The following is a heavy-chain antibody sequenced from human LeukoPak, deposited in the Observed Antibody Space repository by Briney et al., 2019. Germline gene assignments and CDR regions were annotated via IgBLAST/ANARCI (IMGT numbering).Heavy chain of an antibody. CDR2: ISAYNGNT. J-gene: IGHJ5*02. CDR1: GYTFTGYY. Sequence: GASVKVSCKASGYTFTGYYMHWVRQAPGQGLEWMGWISAYNGNTNYAQKLQGRVTMTTDTSTSTAYMELRSLRSDDTAVYYCARVPSGSYFMNANWFDPWGQGTLVTVSS. V-gene: IGHV1-18*04. CDR3: ARVPSGSYFMNANWFDP. D-gene: IGHD1-26*01.